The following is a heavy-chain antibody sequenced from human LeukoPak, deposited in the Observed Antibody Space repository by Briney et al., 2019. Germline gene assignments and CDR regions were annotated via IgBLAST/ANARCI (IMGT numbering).Heavy chain of an antibody. V-gene: IGHV3-74*01. J-gene: IGHJ4*02. CDR1: GFTFSSFW. CDR3: ARERTSGWDAFDF. Sequence: GGSLRLPCAASGFTFSSFWMHWVRQAPGKGLVWVSRINSVGSSTSYADSVKGRFTISRDNAKNTLYLQMNSLRAEGTAVYYCARERTSGWDAFDFWGQGTLVTVSS. D-gene: IGHD6-19*01. CDR2: INSVGSST.